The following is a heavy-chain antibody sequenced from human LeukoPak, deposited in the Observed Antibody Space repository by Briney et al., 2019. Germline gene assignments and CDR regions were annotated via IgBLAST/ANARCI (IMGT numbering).Heavy chain of an antibody. J-gene: IGHJ4*02. CDR1: RYTLTELS. CDR2: FDPKDGGT. D-gene: IGHD1-26*01. Sequence: ASVKVSCKVSRYTLTELSIHWVRQAPGKGLEWMGGFDPKDGGTIYAQNFQGRVTLTEDTSTDTAYMELSSLRSEDTAVYYCATDLIVGPTTDLDYWGQGTLVTVSS. CDR3: ATDLIVGPTTDLDY. V-gene: IGHV1-24*01.